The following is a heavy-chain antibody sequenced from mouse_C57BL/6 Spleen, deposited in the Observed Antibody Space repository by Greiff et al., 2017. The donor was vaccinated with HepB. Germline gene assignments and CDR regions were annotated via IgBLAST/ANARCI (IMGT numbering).Heavy chain of an antibody. V-gene: IGHV1-55*01. J-gene: IGHJ2*01. D-gene: IGHD1-1*01. Sequence: QVQLQQPGAELVKPGASVQMSCKASGYTFPSYWITWVKQRPGQGLEWIGDIYPGSGSTNYNEKFKSKATLTVDTSSSTAYMQLSSLTSEDSAVYYCARGGNYYGSSYVDYWGQGTTLTVSS. CDR2: IYPGSGST. CDR1: GYTFPSYW. CDR3: ARGGNYYGSSYVDY.